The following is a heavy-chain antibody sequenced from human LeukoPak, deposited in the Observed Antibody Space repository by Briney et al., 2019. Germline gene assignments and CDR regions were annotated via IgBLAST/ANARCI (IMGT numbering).Heavy chain of an antibody. CDR3: ARGLYYYDRGVKYWYFDL. CDR2: IIPILGIA. CDR1: GGTFSSYA. V-gene: IGHV1-69*04. D-gene: IGHD3-22*01. Sequence: SVKVSCKASGGTFSSYAISWVRQAPGQGLEWMGRIIPILGIANYAQKFQGRVTITADKSTSTAYMELSSLRSEDTAVYYCARGLYYYDRGVKYWYFDLWGRGTLVTVSS. J-gene: IGHJ2*01.